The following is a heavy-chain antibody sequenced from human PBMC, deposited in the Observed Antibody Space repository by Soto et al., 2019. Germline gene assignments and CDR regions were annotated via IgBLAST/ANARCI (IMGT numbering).Heavy chain of an antibody. CDR2: ISTYNGNT. Sequence: GASVKVSCKASGYSFITYGISWVRQAPGQGLEWMGWISTYNGNTNYAQKFQGRVTMTTDTSTTTGYMELRGLRSDDTAVYYCARDRPTSSIRARDYYYAMDVWGQGTTVTVSS. D-gene: IGHD6-6*01. J-gene: IGHJ6*02. V-gene: IGHV1-18*01. CDR1: GYSFITYG. CDR3: ARDRPTSSIRARDYYYAMDV.